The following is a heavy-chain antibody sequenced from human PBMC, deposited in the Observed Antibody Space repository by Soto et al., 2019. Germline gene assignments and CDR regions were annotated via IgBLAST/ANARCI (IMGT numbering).Heavy chain of an antibody. CDR2: IWYAGSKK. D-gene: IGHD6-13*01. J-gene: IGHJ3*02. Sequence: QVQLVESGGGVVQPGKSLRLSCSASGFSFGGFGMHWVRQAPGKGLEWVALIWYAGSKKYYADSVKGRFTISRDNSRKTVYLEMTSLRGEDTAVYYCGRALAGVNDACDMWGQGTNVTVSP. V-gene: IGHV3-33*01. CDR1: GFSFGGFG. CDR3: GRALAGVNDACDM.